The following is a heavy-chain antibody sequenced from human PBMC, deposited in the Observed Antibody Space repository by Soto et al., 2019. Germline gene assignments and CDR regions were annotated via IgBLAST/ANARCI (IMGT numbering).Heavy chain of an antibody. Sequence: LSCAASGFTFSSNAMTWVRQAPGKGLEWVSGISRSGSNKFYADSVKGRFTISRDNSKNTVSLQMNSLRDEDSAAYYCATTGPYWGQGTLVTVSS. CDR1: GFTFSSNA. V-gene: IGHV3-23*01. CDR3: ATTGPY. CDR2: ISRSGSNK. J-gene: IGHJ4*02.